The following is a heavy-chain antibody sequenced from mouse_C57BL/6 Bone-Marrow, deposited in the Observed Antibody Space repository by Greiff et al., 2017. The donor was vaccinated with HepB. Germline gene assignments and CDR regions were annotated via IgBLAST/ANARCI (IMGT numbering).Heavy chain of an antibody. Sequence: VKLQESGAELVRPGTSVKMSCKASGYTFTNYWIGWAKQRPGHGLEWIGDIYPGGGYTNYNEKFKGKATLTADKSSSTAYMQFSSLTSEDSAIYYCARSAYYGSSYFDYWGQGTTLTVSS. CDR1: GYTFTNYW. CDR2: IYPGGGYT. J-gene: IGHJ2*01. CDR3: ARSAYYGSSYFDY. V-gene: IGHV1-63*01. D-gene: IGHD1-1*01.